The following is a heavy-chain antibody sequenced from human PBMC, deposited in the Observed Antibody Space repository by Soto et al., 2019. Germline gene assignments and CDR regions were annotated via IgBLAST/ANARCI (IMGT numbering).Heavy chain of an antibody. CDR3: TAPYYYDSSGYYKIGFDY. J-gene: IGHJ4*02. V-gene: IGHV3-73*01. D-gene: IGHD3-22*01. CDR1: GFTFSGSA. CDR2: IRSKANSYAT. Sequence: GGSLRLSCAASGFTFSGSAMHWVRQASGKGLEWVGRIRSKANSYATAYAASVKGRFTISRDDSKNTAYLQMNSLKTEDTAVYYCTAPYYYDSSGYYKIGFDYWGQGTLVTVSS.